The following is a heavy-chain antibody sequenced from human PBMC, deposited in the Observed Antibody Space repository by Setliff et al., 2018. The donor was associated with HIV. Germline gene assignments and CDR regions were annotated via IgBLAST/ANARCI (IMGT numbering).Heavy chain of an antibody. V-gene: IGHV3-49*04. CDR3: TRDRITIFGVVMRSNYYYMDV. J-gene: IGHJ6*03. CDR1: GFTFGDYA. D-gene: IGHD3-3*01. CDR2: IRSKGYGGTT. Sequence: GGSLRLSCTASGFTFGDYAMSWVRQAPGKGLEWVGFIRSKGYGGTTEYAASVKGRFTISRDDPKSIAYLQMNSLKTEDTAVYYCTRDRITIFGVVMRSNYYYMDVWGKGTTVTVSS.